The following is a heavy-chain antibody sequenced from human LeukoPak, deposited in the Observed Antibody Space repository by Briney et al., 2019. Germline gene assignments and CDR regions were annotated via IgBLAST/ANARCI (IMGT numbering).Heavy chain of an antibody. CDR2: ISGYNGNT. CDR1: GYTFTSYG. Sequence: ASVKVSCKASGYTFTSYGISWVRQAPGQGLEWMGWISGYNGNTNYAQKLQGRVTMTTDTSTSTAYMELRSLRSDDTAVYYCARVDYYDSSPDYYYYYYMDVWGKGTTVTVSS. CDR3: ARVDYYDSSPDYYYYYYMDV. V-gene: IGHV1-18*01. D-gene: IGHD3-22*01. J-gene: IGHJ6*03.